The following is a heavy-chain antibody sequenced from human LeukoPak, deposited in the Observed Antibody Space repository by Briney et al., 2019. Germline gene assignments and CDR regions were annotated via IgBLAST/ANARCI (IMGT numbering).Heavy chain of an antibody. CDR2: NNHSGST. CDR1: GGSFSGYY. CDR3: ARRRHSSGWGKGLDY. D-gene: IGHD6-19*01. V-gene: IGHV4-34*01. Sequence: SETLSLTCAVYGGSFSGYYWSWIRQPPGKGLEWIGENNHSGSTNYNPSLKSRVTISVDTSKNQFSLKLSSVTAADTAVYYCARRRHSSGWGKGLDYWGQGTLVTVSS. J-gene: IGHJ4*02.